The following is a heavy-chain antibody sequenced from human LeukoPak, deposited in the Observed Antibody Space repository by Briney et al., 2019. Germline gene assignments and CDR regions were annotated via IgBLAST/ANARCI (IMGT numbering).Heavy chain of an antibody. V-gene: IGHV3-30*18. J-gene: IGHJ3*02. CDR2: ISYDGSNK. D-gene: IGHD2-2*01. CDR1: GFTLSSYG. Sequence: PGGSLRLSCAASGFTLSSYGMHWVRQAPGKGLEWVAVISYDGSNKYYADSVKGRFTISRDNSKNTLYLQMNSLRAEDTAVYYCAKIPPPEDIVVVPAAHDAFDIWGQGTMVTVSS. CDR3: AKIPPPEDIVVVPAAHDAFDI.